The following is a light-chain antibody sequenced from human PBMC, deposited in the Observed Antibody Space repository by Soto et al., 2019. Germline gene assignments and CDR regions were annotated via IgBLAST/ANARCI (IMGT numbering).Light chain of an antibody. CDR3: QKYNTAPLT. CDR2: AAS. Sequence: DIQMTQSPSSLSASVGDRITVTCRASQGIRNHLAWYQQKPGKVPKLLIYAASTLQSGVPSRFSGSGSGTYFILTSSSLQPEDVATYYCQKYNTAPLTFGGGTKVEIK. CDR1: QGIRNH. J-gene: IGKJ4*01. V-gene: IGKV1-27*01.